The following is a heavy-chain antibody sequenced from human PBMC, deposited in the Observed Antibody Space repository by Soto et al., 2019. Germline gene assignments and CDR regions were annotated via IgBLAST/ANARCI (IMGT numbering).Heavy chain of an antibody. CDR1: GFTFSTYS. J-gene: IGHJ5*02. CDR2: IKQDGSQK. D-gene: IGHD2-8*01. CDR3: ANEYAWANWFDP. V-gene: IGHV3-7*05. Sequence: GGSLRLSCAASGFTFSTYSMNWVRQAPGKGLEWVANIKQDGSQKYYVDSVKGRFTISRDNAKNSLYLQMNSLRAEDTAVYYCANEYAWANWFDPWGQGTLVTVSS.